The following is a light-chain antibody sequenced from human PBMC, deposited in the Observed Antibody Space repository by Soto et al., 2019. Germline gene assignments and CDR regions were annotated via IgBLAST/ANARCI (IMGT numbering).Light chain of an antibody. J-gene: IGLJ3*02. Sequence: QSVLTQPASVSGSPGQSITISCTGTRSDVGGYNYVSWYQMHPGKAPKVMIYEVSNRPSGVSDRFSGSKSGNTATLTISGLQAEDEADYYCISFTSINTWVFGAGTKLTVL. CDR1: RSDVGGYNY. CDR3: ISFTSINTWV. CDR2: EVS. V-gene: IGLV2-14*01.